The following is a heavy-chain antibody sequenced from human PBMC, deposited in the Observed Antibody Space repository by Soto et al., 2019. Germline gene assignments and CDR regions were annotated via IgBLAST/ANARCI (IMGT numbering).Heavy chain of an antibody. CDR2: FDPEDGET. D-gene: IGHD5-12*01. CDR3: ATDLGGNIVATGGKLVLY. Sequence: ASVKVSCKVSGYTLTELSMHWVRQAPGKGLEWMGGFDPEDGETIYAQKFQGRVTMTEDTSTDTAYMELSSLRSEDTAVYYCATDLGGNIVATGGKLVLYWGQGTLVTVSS. V-gene: IGHV1-24*01. CDR1: GYTLTELS. J-gene: IGHJ4*02.